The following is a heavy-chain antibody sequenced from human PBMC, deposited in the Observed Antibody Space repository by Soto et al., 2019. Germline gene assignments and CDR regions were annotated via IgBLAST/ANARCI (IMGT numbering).Heavy chain of an antibody. CDR3: VKVLGYSYGYYFDY. V-gene: IGHV3-64D*06. Sequence: GGSLRLSCSASGFTFSSYAMHWVRQAPGKGLEYVPAISSNGGSTYYADSVKGRFTISRDNSKNTLYLQMSSLRAEDTAVYYCVKVLGYSYGYYFDYWGQGTLVTVSS. D-gene: IGHD5-18*01. CDR2: ISSNGGST. CDR1: GFTFSSYA. J-gene: IGHJ4*02.